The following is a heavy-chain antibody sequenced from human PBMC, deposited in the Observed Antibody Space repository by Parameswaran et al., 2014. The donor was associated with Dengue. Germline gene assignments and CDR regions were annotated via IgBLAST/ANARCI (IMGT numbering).Heavy chain of an antibody. CDR3: AKQIMITFEGLPAGDGFDI. J-gene: IGHJ3*02. V-gene: IGHV3-23*01. Sequence: VRQAPGKGLEWVSTLSGSGSSTYYADSAKGRFTISRDNSKNTLYLQLNSLRGDDTAVYFCAKQIMITFEGLPAGDGFDIWGQGTMVTVSS. CDR2: LSGSGSST. D-gene: IGHD3-16*01.